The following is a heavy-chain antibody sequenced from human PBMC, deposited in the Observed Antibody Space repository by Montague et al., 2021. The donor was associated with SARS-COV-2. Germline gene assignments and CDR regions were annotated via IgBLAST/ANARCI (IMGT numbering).Heavy chain of an antibody. V-gene: IGHV2-70*01. Sequence: PALLKPTPTLTLTCTFSGFSLSTSGMCVSWIRQPPGKALEWLALIDWDDDKYYSTSLKTRLTISKDTSKNRVVLTMTNMDPVDTATYYCATTIYDYVWGTRVEFDYWGQGTLVTVSS. D-gene: IGHD3-16*01. CDR2: IDWDDDK. CDR1: GFSLSTSGMC. CDR3: ATTIYDYVWGTRVEFDY. J-gene: IGHJ4*02.